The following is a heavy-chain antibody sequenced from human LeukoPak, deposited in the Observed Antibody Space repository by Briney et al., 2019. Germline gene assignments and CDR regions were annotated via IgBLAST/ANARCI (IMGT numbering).Heavy chain of an antibody. D-gene: IGHD3-10*01. Sequence: GASVKVSCKASGGTFSSYAISWVPQAPGQGLEWMGRIIPILGMANYAQKFQGRVTITADKSTSTAYMELSSLRSEDTAVYYCARGARYGSDVSLAFDIWGQGTMVTVSS. CDR2: IIPILGMA. CDR3: ARGARYGSDVSLAFDI. J-gene: IGHJ3*02. V-gene: IGHV1-69*04. CDR1: GGTFSSYA.